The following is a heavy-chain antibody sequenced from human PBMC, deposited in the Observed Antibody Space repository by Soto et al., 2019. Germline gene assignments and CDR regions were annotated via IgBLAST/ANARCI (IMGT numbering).Heavy chain of an antibody. CDR3: TRVATAVPS. D-gene: IGHD5-18*01. CDR2: INHSGST. Sequence: SETLSLTCAVYGGSFSGYYWSWIRQPPGKGLEWIGEINHSGSTNYNPSLQGRVTMSIDTSKNQFSLMLTSVTAADTAVYYCTRVATAVPSWGRGVLVTVSS. CDR1: GGSFSGYY. V-gene: IGHV4-34*01. J-gene: IGHJ5*02.